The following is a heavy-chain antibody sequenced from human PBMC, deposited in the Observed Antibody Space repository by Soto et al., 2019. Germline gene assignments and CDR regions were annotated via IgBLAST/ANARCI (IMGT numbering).Heavy chain of an antibody. V-gene: IGHV6-1*01. Sequence: PSQPLSPSCAMSVESPSSNSVASECLRQSPPRGLEWLGRTYYRSKWDNDYAVSVKSRITINPDTSKNQFSLQLNSVTPEDTAVYYCSRDQTVSSTSYYGMDVWGQGTTVTVSS. J-gene: IGHJ6*02. CDR2: TYYRSKWDN. D-gene: IGHD2-2*01. CDR1: VESPSSNSVA. CDR3: SRDQTVSSTSYYGMDV.